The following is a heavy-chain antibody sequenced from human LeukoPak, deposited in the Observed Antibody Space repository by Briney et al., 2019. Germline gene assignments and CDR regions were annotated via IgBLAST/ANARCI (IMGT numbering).Heavy chain of an antibody. D-gene: IGHD3-9*01. CDR3: TRLVTRDLTGYLRTDYFDY. Sequence: GGSLRLSCAASGFTFSSYWRSWVRQAPGKGLEWVANIKQDGSEKYYVDSVKGRFTISRDNAKNSLYLQMNSLRAEDTAVYYCTRLVTRDLTGYLRTDYFDYWGQGTLVTVSS. V-gene: IGHV3-7*01. CDR2: IKQDGSEK. CDR1: GFTFSSYW. J-gene: IGHJ4*02.